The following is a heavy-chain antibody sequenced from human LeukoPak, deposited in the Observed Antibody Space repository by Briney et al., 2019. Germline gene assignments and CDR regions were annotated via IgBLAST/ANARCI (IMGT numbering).Heavy chain of an antibody. D-gene: IGHD6-13*01. J-gene: IGHJ5*02. CDR1: GGSISSYY. CDR2: IYTSGST. CDR3: ARDGRVGKAAAGTGDNWFDP. V-gene: IGHV4-4*07. Sequence: SETLSLTCTVSGGSISSYYWSWIRQPAGKGLEWIGRIYTSGSTNYNPSLKSRVTMSVDTSKNQFSLKLSSVTAADTAVYYCARDGRVGKAAAGTGDNWFDPWGQGTLVTVSS.